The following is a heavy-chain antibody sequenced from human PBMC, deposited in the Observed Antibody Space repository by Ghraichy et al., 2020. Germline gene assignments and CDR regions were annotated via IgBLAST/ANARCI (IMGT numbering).Heavy chain of an antibody. J-gene: IGHJ6*02. V-gene: IGHV1-58*01. CDR2: IVVGSGNT. D-gene: IGHD3-22*01. Sequence: SVKVSCKASGFTFTSSAVQWVRQARGQRLEWIGWIVVGSGNTNYAQKFQERVTITRDMSTSTAYMELSSLRSEDTAVYYCAVVRAAPYYYYGMDVWGQGTTVTVSS. CDR3: AVVRAAPYYYYGMDV. CDR1: GFTFTSSA.